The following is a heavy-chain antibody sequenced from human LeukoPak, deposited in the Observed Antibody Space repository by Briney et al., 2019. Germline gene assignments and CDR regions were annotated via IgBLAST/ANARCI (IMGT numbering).Heavy chain of an antibody. D-gene: IGHD2-2*01. CDR1: GFTFSSYS. J-gene: IGHJ3*02. V-gene: IGHV3-48*01. CDR3: ARKVVPAAYDAFDI. Sequence: GGSLRLSCAASGFTFSSYSMNWVRQAPGKGLEWVSYISSSSSTIYYADSVKGRLTISRDNAKNSLYLQMNSLRAEDTAVYYCARKVVPAAYDAFDIWGQGTMVTVSS. CDR2: ISSSSSTI.